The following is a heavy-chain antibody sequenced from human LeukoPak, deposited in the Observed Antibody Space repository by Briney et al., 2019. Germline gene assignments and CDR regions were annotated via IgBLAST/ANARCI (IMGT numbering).Heavy chain of an antibody. D-gene: IGHD1-7*01. V-gene: IGHV4-59*01. CDR1: GGSISSYC. Sequence: SSETLSLTCTVSGGSISSYCWSWIRQPPGKGLEWIGYIYYSGSTNYNPSLKSRVTISVDTSKNQFSLKLSSVTAADTAVYYCARDNWNYGSSMDVWGQGTTVTVSS. J-gene: IGHJ6*02. CDR3: ARDNWNYGSSMDV. CDR2: IYYSGST.